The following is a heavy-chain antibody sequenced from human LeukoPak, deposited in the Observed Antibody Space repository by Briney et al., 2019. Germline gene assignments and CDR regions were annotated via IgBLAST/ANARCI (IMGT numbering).Heavy chain of an antibody. Sequence: ASVKVSCKVSGYTLTGLSMHWVRQAPGKGLEWMGGFDPEDGETIYAQKFQGRVTMTEDTSTDTAYMELSSLRSEDTAVYYCATVPITMVRGAQTRFDYWGQGTLVTVSS. D-gene: IGHD3-10*01. CDR3: ATVPITMVRGAQTRFDY. CDR2: FDPEDGET. V-gene: IGHV1-24*01. CDR1: GYTLTGLS. J-gene: IGHJ4*02.